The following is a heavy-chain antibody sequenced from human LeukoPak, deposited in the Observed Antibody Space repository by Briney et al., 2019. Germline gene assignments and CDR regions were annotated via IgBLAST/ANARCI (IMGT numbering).Heavy chain of an antibody. CDR3: ARVGFGNTPHPIDY. CDR2: IYYTGST. Sequence: SGTLSLTCTVSGGSFSSYYWSWIRQPPGKGLEWIGYIYYTGSTNYNPSLRSRVTISVDTSKNQFSLELSSVTAADTAVYYCARVGFGNTPHPIDYWGQGALVTVSS. CDR1: GGSFSSYY. J-gene: IGHJ4*02. D-gene: IGHD4-23*01. V-gene: IGHV4-59*01.